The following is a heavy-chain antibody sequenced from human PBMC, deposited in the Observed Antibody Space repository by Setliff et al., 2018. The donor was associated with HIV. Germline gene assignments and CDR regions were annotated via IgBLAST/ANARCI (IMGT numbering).Heavy chain of an antibody. Sequence: KSSETLSLTCTVSGGSITSGNYFWTWIRQPAGKGLEWIGHIYTDGSTNYNPYFRSRVTIPVASCKIPFSLKLSTVTAADTAVYYWARDLVPWDNFWRGYSYYFDYWGQGTLVTVSS. D-gene: IGHD3-3*01. CDR2: IYTDGST. V-gene: IGHV4-61*09. J-gene: IGHJ4*02. CDR1: GGSITSGNYF. CDR3: ARDLVPWDNFWRGYSYYFDY.